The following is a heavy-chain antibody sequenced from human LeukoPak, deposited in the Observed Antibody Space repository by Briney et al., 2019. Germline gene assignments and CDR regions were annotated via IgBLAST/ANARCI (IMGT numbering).Heavy chain of an antibody. J-gene: IGHJ4*02. CDR2: TYTSGST. CDR1: GGSISSYH. CDR3: AAVYFYGSGRHFDY. Sequence: NPSETLSLTCTVSGGSISSYHWRWIRQPAGKGLEWIGRTYTSGSTNSNPSLKSRVTMSVDTSKNQFSLNLRSVTAADAAVYYCAAVYFYGSGRHFDYWGQGTLVTVSS. V-gene: IGHV4-4*07. D-gene: IGHD3-10*01.